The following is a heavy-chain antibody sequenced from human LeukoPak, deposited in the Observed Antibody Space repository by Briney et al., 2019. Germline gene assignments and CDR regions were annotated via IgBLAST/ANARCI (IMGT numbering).Heavy chain of an antibody. CDR1: GYSLTSYW. D-gene: IGHD3-10*01. CDR2: IYPGDSDT. J-gene: IGHJ4*02. V-gene: IGHV5-51*01. Sequence: GESLKISCKGSGYSLTSYWIGWVRQMPGKGLEWMGIIYPGDSDTRYSPSFQGQVTISADKSISTAYLQWSSLKASDTAMYYCARIGSGSYYNALIDYWGQGTLVTVSS. CDR3: ARIGSGSYYNALIDY.